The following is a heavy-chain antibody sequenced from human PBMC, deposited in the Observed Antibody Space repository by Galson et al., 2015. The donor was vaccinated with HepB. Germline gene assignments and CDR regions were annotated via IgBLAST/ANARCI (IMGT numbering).Heavy chain of an antibody. CDR2: INRDGSST. Sequence: SLRLSCAAPGFTFRSHWMHWVHQAPGKGLVWVSRINRDGSSTNYADSVKGRFAISRDNAKNTLYLQMSSLRAEDTAVYYCARGIEVVPDASGMDVWGQGTTVTVSS. J-gene: IGHJ6*02. D-gene: IGHD2-2*01. V-gene: IGHV3-74*01. CDR3: ARGIEVVPDASGMDV. CDR1: GFTFRSHW.